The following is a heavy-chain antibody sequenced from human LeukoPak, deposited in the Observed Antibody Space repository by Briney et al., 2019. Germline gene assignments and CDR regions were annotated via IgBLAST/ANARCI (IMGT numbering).Heavy chain of an antibody. D-gene: IGHD3-10*01. CDR3: AMVRGVIFDN. V-gene: IGHV3-48*04. Sequence: GGSLRLSCAASGFTFSCYSMNWVRQAPGKGLEWVSYISSSSSTIYYADSVKGRFTISRDDAKNSLFLQMNSLRAEDTAVYYGAMVRGVIFDNWGQGTLVTVSS. J-gene: IGHJ4*02. CDR2: ISSSSSTI. CDR1: GFTFSCYS.